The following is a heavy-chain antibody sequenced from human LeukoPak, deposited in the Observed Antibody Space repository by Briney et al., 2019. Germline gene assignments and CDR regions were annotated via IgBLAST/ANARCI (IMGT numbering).Heavy chain of an antibody. CDR2: IYSGGNT. V-gene: IGHV3-66*04. J-gene: IGHJ4*02. D-gene: IGHD3-10*01. Sequence: GGSLRLSCAASGFTFSSYWMSWVRQAPGKGLEWGSVIYSGGNTYYADSVKGRFTISRDNSKNTLYLQMNSLRAEDTAVYYCARHYYYGSGSYNFDYWGQGTLVTVSS. CDR3: ARHYYYGSGSYNFDY. CDR1: GFTFSSYW.